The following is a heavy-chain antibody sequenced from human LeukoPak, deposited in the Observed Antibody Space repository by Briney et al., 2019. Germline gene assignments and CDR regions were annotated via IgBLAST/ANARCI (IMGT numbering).Heavy chain of an antibody. Sequence: GGSLRLSCVASGFTFRTYAMSWVRQAPGKGLEWVSAISGSGGNTYYADSVKGRFTISRDNSKNTVHLQMNSLRAEDTAMYYCARRAGDYSHPYDYWGQGTLVTVSS. D-gene: IGHD3-22*01. J-gene: IGHJ4*02. CDR3: ARRAGDYSHPYDY. CDR2: ISGSGGNT. V-gene: IGHV3-23*01. CDR1: GFTFRTYA.